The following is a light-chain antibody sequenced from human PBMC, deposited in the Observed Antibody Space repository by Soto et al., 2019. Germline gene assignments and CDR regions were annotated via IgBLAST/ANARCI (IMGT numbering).Light chain of an antibody. J-gene: IGKJ4*01. CDR3: LQYNSYPVT. Sequence: AIRMTQSPSSFSASTGDRVSITCRATQDIGTYLAWYQQIPGKAPKRLIYAASSLQSGVPSRFSGSGSGTEFTLTISSLQPEDSATYYCLQYNSYPVTFGGGTKVDIK. CDR2: AAS. V-gene: IGKV1-8*01. CDR1: QDIGTY.